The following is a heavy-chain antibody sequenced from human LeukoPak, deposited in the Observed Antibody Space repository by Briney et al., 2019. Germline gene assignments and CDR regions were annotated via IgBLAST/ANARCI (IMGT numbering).Heavy chain of an antibody. CDR1: GFTFSSYS. V-gene: IGHV3-21*01. J-gene: IGHJ5*02. Sequence: PGGSLRLSCAASGFTFSSYSMNWVRQAPGKGLEWVSSISSRSSYIYYADSVKGRFTISRDNAKNSLYLQMNSLRAEDTAVYYCAREVVAGTTSPWFDPWGQGTLVTVSS. CDR2: ISSRSSYI. CDR3: AREVVAGTTSPWFDP. D-gene: IGHD1-7*01.